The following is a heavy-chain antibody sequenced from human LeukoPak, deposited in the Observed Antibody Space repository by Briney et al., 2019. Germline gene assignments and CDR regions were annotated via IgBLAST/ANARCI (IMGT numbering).Heavy chain of an antibody. Sequence: GASVKVSCKASGYTFTRYYMHWVRQAPGQGLEWMGIINPSCGGTSYAQKFQGRVTMTRDMSTNTVYMELSSLRSEGTAVYYCARDHQYGGYDGTFDYWGQGTLVTVSS. CDR3: ARDHQYGGYDGTFDY. V-gene: IGHV1-46*01. J-gene: IGHJ4*02. CDR2: INPSCGGT. D-gene: IGHD5-12*01. CDR1: GYTFTRYY.